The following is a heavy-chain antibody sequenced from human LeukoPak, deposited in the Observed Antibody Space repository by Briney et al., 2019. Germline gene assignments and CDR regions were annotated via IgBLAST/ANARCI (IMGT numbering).Heavy chain of an antibody. V-gene: IGHV4-59*01. Sequence: PSETLSLTCTVSGGSISTYYWSWIRQPPGKGLEWIGYIYYRESTKYNPSLKSRVTISVDTSKNQFSLRLGSVTAADTAVYYCASLTFGYNNYFDPWGQGTLVTVSS. CDR2: IYYREST. CDR1: GGSISTYY. D-gene: IGHD5-24*01. J-gene: IGHJ5*02. CDR3: ASLTFGYNNYFDP.